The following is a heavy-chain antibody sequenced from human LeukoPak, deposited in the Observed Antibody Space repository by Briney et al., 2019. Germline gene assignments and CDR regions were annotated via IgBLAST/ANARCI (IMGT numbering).Heavy chain of an antibody. CDR3: ASGRIAAAGTWVY. CDR1: GGPFRSYA. CDR2: IIPIFGTA. Sequence: VKVSCQASGGPFRSYAISWVRQAPGQGLEWMGGIIPIFGTANYAQKFQGRVTITTDESTSTAYMELSSLRSEDTAVYYCASGRIAAAGTWVYWGQGTLVTVSS. J-gene: IGHJ4*02. D-gene: IGHD6-13*01. V-gene: IGHV1-69*05.